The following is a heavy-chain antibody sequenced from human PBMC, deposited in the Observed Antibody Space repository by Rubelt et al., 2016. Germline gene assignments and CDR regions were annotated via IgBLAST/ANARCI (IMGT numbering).Heavy chain of an antibody. J-gene: IGHJ5*02. D-gene: IGHD1-1*01. CDR1: GGSISTGSYY. CDR3: ASQPGNANNWYWFDH. V-gene: IGHV4-39*01. CDR2: LYYTGST. Sequence: QLQLQESGPGLVKPSDTLSLSCTVSGGSISTGSYYWGWIRQAPGTGLEWIGRLYYTGSTFYNPSLDSRVTMSVDRSRNRFSLKLGSVTAADTAVYYCASQPGNANNWYWFDHWGQGTLVTVSS.